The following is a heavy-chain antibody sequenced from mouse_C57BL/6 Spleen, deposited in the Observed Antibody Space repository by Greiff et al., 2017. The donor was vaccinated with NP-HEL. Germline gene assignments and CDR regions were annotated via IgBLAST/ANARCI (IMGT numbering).Heavy chain of an antibody. CDR3: ARGIYYGKGYAMDY. CDR1: GYTFTTYP. CDR2: FHPYNDDT. V-gene: IGHV1-47*01. D-gene: IGHD2-1*01. Sequence: VKLVESGAELVKPGASVKMSCKASGYTFTTYPIEWMKQNHGKSLEWIGNFHPYNDDTKYNEKFKGKATLTVEKSSSTVYLELSRLTSDDSAVYYCARGIYYGKGYAMDYWGQGTSVTVSS. J-gene: IGHJ4*01.